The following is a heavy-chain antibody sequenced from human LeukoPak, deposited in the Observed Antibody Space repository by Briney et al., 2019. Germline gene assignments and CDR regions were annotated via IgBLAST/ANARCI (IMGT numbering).Heavy chain of an antibody. V-gene: IGHV1-2*02. Sequence: ASVNDSCKASGYTFTGYYMHWVRQAPGQGLEWMGWINPNSGGTNYAQKFQGRVTMTRDTSISTAYMELSRLRYADTDVYYCARDGVGYHDSSGYYYFQHWGQGTLVTVSS. D-gene: IGHD3-22*01. CDR3: ARDGVGYHDSSGYYYFQH. CDR1: GYTFTGYY. CDR2: INPNSGGT. J-gene: IGHJ1*01.